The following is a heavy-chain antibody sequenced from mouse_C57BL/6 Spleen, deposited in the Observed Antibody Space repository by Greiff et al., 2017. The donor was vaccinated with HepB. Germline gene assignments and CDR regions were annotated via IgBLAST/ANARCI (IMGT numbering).Heavy chain of an antibody. J-gene: IGHJ3*01. V-gene: IGHV14-4*01. Sequence: VQLQQSGAELVRPGASVKLSCTASGFNIKDDYMHWVKQRPEQGLEWIGWIDPENGDTEYASKFQGKATITADTSSNTAYLQLSSLTSEDTAVYYCTTPYGYVFAYWGQGTLVTVSA. CDR2: IDPENGDT. CDR3: TTPYGYVFAY. CDR1: GFNIKDDY. D-gene: IGHD2-2*01.